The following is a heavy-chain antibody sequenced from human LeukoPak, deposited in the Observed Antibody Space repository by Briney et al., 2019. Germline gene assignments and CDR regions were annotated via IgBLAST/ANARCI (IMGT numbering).Heavy chain of an antibody. D-gene: IGHD1-1*01. CDR2: IKSKADGGTT. V-gene: IGHV3-15*01. J-gene: IGHJ4*02. Sequence: GGSLRLSCAASGFTFSNAWMSWVRRAPGKGLEWLGRIKSKADGGTTLHAASVEDRFAISRDDSINTLYLQMSSLKIEDTAVYYCTDPPTSLWGQGILVTVSS. CDR1: GFTFSNAW. CDR3: TDPPTSL.